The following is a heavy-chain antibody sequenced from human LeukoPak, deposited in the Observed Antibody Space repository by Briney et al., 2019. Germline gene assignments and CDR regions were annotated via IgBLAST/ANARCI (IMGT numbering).Heavy chain of an antibody. D-gene: IGHD6-13*01. Sequence: SETLSLTCTVSGGSISSGSYYWVWIRQPPGKGLEWIGSIYYSGSTYYNPSLKSRVTISVDTSKNQFSLKLSSVTAADTAVYYCARDSLAGTSDYWGQGTLVSVSS. J-gene: IGHJ4*02. CDR2: IYYSGST. V-gene: IGHV4-39*07. CDR1: GGSISSGSYY. CDR3: ARDSLAGTSDY.